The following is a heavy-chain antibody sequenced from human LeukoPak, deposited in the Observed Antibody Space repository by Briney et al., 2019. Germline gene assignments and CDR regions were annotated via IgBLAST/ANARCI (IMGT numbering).Heavy chain of an antibody. CDR3: VTGAPWV. J-gene: IGHJ4*02. CDR1: GYTFTTYD. Sequence: ASVQVSCEASGYTFTTYDFNWARQASGQGLEWMGWMDPKTGKSGYAQKFQGRVSMTRNTSITTAYLEFSSLRPADTAIYYCVTGAPWVWGQGTLIVVSS. CDR2: MDPKTGKS. D-gene: IGHD1-26*01. V-gene: IGHV1-8*01.